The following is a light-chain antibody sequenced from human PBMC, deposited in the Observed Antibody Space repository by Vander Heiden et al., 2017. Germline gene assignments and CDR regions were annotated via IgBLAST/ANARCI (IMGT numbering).Light chain of an antibody. CDR1: QSIRTW. Sequence: DIQMTQSPSTLSASVGDRVTITCRASQSIRTWLAWHQQKPGKAPKLLIYKASDLESGVPSRFSGSGSGTEFTLTISSLQPDDFASYYCQKYNSYPYTFGQGTKLEIK. CDR2: KAS. J-gene: IGKJ2*01. CDR3: QKYNSYPYT. V-gene: IGKV1-5*03.